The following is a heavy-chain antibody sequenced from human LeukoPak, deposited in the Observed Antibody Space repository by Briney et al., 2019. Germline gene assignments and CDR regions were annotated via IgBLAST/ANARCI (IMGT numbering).Heavy chain of an antibody. Sequence: PGGSLRLSCVASGFTYSSYAMSWVRQAPGKGLEWVSAISGSGGSTYYADSVKGRFTISRDNSKNTLYLQMNSLRAEDTAVYYCAKVFGGFMIVRREYYFEYWGPGSLVTVSS. CDR3: AKVFGGFMIVRREYYFEY. J-gene: IGHJ4*02. D-gene: IGHD3-16*01. V-gene: IGHV3-23*01. CDR2: ISGSGGST. CDR1: GFTYSSYA.